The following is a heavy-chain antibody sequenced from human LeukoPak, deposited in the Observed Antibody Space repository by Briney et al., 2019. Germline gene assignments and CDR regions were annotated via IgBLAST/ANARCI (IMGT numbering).Heavy chain of an antibody. CDR3: AKRSGSWYYFDY. D-gene: IGHD6-13*01. CDR2: ISSSSSYI. Sequence: GGSLRLSCAASGFTFSSYSMNWVRQAPGKGLEWVSSISSSSSYIYYADSVKGRFTISRDNSKNTLYLQMNSLRAEDTAVYYCAKRSGSWYYFDYWGQGTLVTVSS. V-gene: IGHV3-21*04. J-gene: IGHJ4*02. CDR1: GFTFSSYS.